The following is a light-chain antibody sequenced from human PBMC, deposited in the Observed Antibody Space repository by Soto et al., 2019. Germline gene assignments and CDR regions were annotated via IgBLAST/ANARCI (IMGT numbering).Light chain of an antibody. Sequence: QSVLTQPPSVSATPGQKVTISCYGSSSNIGNNYVSWYQHLPGTAPKLLIFDNNKRPSGIHDRFSGSNSGTSATLAIPGLQTGDEADYFCGTWDGSLIAVVFGGGTKLTVL. CDR2: DNN. V-gene: IGLV1-51*01. CDR1: SSNIGNNY. CDR3: GTWDGSLIAVV. J-gene: IGLJ2*01.